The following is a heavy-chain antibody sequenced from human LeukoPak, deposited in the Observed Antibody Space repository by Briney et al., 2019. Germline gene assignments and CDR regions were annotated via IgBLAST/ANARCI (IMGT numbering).Heavy chain of an antibody. CDR1: GGSISSTSYY. J-gene: IGHJ4*02. D-gene: IGHD6-19*01. CDR3: AKETEWLGYYFDY. V-gene: IGHV3-23*01. CDR2: ISGSGGST. Sequence: PSETLSLTCIVSGGSISSTSYYWGWIRQSPGKGLEWVSAISGSGGSTYYADSVKGRFTISRDNSKNTLYLQMNSLRAEDTAVYYCAKETEWLGYYFDYWGQGTLVTVSS.